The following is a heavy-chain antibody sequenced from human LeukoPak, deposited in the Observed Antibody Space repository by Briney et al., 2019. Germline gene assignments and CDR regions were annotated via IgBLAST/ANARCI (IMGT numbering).Heavy chain of an antibody. CDR1: GFTFSNFA. D-gene: IGHD6-19*01. CDR3: TTTDAVARSFDC. J-gene: IGHJ4*02. V-gene: IGHV3-48*03. CDR2: ISSSGSTI. Sequence: PGGSLRLSCAASGFTFSNFAVSWVRQAPGKGLEWVSYISSSGSTIYYADSVKGRFTISRDNAKNSLYLQMNSLRAEDTAVYYCTTTDAVARSFDCWGQGTLVTVSS.